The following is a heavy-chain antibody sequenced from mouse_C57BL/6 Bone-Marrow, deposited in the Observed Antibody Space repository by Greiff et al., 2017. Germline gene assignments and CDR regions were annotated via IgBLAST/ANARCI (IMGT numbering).Heavy chain of an antibody. CDR1: GFTFSDYG. V-gene: IGHV5-17*01. CDR2: ISSGSSTI. J-gene: IGHJ2*01. CDR3: ARPTTASPLDY. D-gene: IGHD1-2*01. Sequence: DVLLVESGGGLVKPGGSLKLSCAASGFTFSDYGMHWVRQAPEKGLEWVAYISSGSSTIYYADTVKGRFTISRDNAKNTMFLQMTRLRSEDTAMYYCARPTTASPLDYWGQGTTLTVSS.